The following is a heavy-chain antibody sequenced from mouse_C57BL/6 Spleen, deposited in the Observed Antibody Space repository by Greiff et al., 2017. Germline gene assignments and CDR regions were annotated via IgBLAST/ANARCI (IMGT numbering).Heavy chain of an antibody. V-gene: IGHV5-4*01. CDR2: ISDGGSYT. CDR3: ARGEGYDGGYWYFDV. Sequence: EVQGVESGGGLVKPGGSLKLSCAASGFTFSSYAMSWVRQTPEKRLEWVATISDGGSYTYYPDNVKGRFTISRDNAKNNLYLQMSHLKYEDTAMYYCARGEGYDGGYWYFDVWGTGTTVTVSS. J-gene: IGHJ1*03. CDR1: GFTFSSYA. D-gene: IGHD2-2*01.